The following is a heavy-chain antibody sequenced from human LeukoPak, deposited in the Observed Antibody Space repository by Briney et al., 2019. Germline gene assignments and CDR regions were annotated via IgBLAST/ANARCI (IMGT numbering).Heavy chain of an antibody. D-gene: IGHD3-22*01. V-gene: IGHV3-23*01. CDR3: AKSYDSSGYYHGYAFDI. Sequence: PGGSLRLSCAASGFTFSSYAMSWVRQAPGKGLEWVSAVSGSGGSTYYADSVKGRFTISRDNSKNTPYLQMNSLRAEDTAVYYCAKSYDSSGYYHGYAFDIWGQGTMVTVSS. CDR2: VSGSGGST. J-gene: IGHJ3*02. CDR1: GFTFSSYA.